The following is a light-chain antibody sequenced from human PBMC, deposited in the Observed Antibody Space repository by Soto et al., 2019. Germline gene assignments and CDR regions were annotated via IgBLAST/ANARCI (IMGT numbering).Light chain of an antibody. V-gene: IGKV3-15*01. Sequence: EIVFTQSPGTLSLSPGERGTLSCRASQSVSSNLAWYQQKPGQAPRLLIYGASTRATGIPARFSGSGSGTEFTLTISSLQSEDFAVYYCQQYNNWPPITFGQGTRLEIK. CDR1: QSVSSN. CDR2: GAS. J-gene: IGKJ5*01. CDR3: QQYNNWPPIT.